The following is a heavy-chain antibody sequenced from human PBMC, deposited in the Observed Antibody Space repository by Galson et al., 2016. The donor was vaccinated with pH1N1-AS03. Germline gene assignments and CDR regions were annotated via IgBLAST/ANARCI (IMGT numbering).Heavy chain of an antibody. D-gene: IGHD5-18*01. V-gene: IGHV4-4*02. CDR1: GDSISTSNW. CDR2: VSHAGRT. J-gene: IGHJ6*02. Sequence: ETLSLTCAVSGDSISTSNWWSWVRQPPGKGLEWIGEVSHAGRTNYSPSLKSRVTISLDKSKNQFSLQLTSVTAADTAVYYCARDVLPYSLGLDVWGQGTPVTVSS. CDR3: ARDVLPYSLGLDV.